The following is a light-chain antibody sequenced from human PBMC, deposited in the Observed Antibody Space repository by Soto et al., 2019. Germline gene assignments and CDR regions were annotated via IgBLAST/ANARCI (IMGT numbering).Light chain of an antibody. V-gene: IGKV3-20*01. Sequence: EIVLTQSPGTLSLSPGERATLSCRASQSVSSSYLAWYQQKPGQAPRLLIYGASSRAPGIPDRFSGSGSGTDFTLTISRLEPEDFAVYYCQQYNTWPTFGQGTRLGIK. CDR3: QQYNTWPT. J-gene: IGKJ5*01. CDR2: GAS. CDR1: QSVSSSY.